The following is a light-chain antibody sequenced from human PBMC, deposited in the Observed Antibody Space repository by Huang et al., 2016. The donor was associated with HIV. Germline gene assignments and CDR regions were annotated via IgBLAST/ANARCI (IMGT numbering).Light chain of an antibody. CDR3: QQYNTRPYT. J-gene: IGKJ2*01. CDR2: GAS. V-gene: IGKV3-15*01. CDR1: QGVGSN. Sequence: EIMMTQSPATLYVSPGERATLSCRASQGVGSNLAWYQQKLGQAPRLLIYGASARATVLPARFSGSGSGTEFTLTISSLQSGDFAVYYCQQYNTRPYTFGQGT.